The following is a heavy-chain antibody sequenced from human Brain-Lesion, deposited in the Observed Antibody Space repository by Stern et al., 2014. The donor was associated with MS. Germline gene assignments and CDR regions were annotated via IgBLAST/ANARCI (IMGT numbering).Heavy chain of an antibody. V-gene: IGHV4-31*03. J-gene: IGHJ5*02. CDR1: GGSISSGGYY. CDR3: ARVGVYVQTGWFDP. D-gene: IGHD2-8*01. CDR2: INYSGGN. Sequence: VQLVESGPGLVKPSQTLSLTCTVSGGSISSGGYYWSWIRQHPGKGLEWIGDINYSGGNYYNSALKSRVTISKDTSKNQFSLNLNSVTAADTAVYYCARVGVYVQTGWFDPWGQGALVTVSS.